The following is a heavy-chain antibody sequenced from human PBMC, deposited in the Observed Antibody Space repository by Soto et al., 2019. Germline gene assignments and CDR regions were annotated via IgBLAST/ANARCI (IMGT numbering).Heavy chain of an antibody. J-gene: IGHJ6*02. CDR3: VRDRDLRDYYGMDV. V-gene: IGHV3-48*02. CDR2: ISTNGRSK. CDR1: GFAFSTYM. Sequence: PGGSLRLSYAGSGFAFSTYMMNWVRHAPGKGLEWIADISTNGRSKSYAASVRGRFTISRDNTKNSMYLQMNSLRDDDTAVYYCVRDRDLRDYYGMDVWGQGTTVTVSS. D-gene: IGHD3-10*01.